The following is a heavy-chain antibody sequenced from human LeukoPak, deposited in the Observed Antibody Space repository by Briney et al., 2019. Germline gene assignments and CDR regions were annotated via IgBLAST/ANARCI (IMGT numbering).Heavy chain of an antibody. V-gene: IGHV4-39*01. CDR2: IYYSGST. J-gene: IGHJ6*03. CDR1: GGSISSSSYY. D-gene: IGHD4/OR15-4a*01. Sequence: SETLSLTCTVSGGSISSSSYYWCWIRQPPGKGLEWIGSIYYSGSTYYNPSLKSRVTISVDTSKNQFSLKLSSVTAADTAVYYCARLPNPNLNYYYYMDVWGKGTTVTVSS. CDR3: ARLPNPNLNYYYYMDV.